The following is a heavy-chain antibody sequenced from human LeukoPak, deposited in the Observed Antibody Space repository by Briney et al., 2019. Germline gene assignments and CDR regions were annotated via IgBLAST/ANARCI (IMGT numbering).Heavy chain of an antibody. CDR2: IRYDGSNT. Sequence: GGSLRLSCAASGFTFNNYGMHWVRQAPGKGLEWLAFIRYDGSNTYYADSVRGRFTVSRDDSKNTLYLQMNSLRGDDTAVYYCAKDGTSYYYIYYWGQGTLVTVSS. CDR1: GFTFNNYG. V-gene: IGHV3-30*02. J-gene: IGHJ4*02. D-gene: IGHD2/OR15-2a*01. CDR3: AKDGTSYYYIYY.